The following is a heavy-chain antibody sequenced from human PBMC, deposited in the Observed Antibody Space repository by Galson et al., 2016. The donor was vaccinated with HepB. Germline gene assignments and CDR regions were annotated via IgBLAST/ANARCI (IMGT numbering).Heavy chain of an antibody. CDR1: GYIFPNHW. CDR2: IYPSDSDT. Sequence: QSGAEVKKPGESLKISCKGSGYIFPNHWIGWVRQMPGEGLEWMGIIYPSDSDTRYSPSFQGQVTISAATSISTAYLQWSSLKASDTAMYYCVGGPHVTGWPLDYWGQGTLVSVSS. D-gene: IGHD6-19*01. CDR3: VGGPHVTGWPLDY. J-gene: IGHJ4*01. V-gene: IGHV5-51*01.